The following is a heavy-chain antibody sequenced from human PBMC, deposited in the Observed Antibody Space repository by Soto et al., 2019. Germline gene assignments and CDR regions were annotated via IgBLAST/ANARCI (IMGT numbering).Heavy chain of an antibody. CDR2: ISGSSDYT. J-gene: IGHJ4*02. Sequence: EVQLLESGGGLVQPGGSLRLSCVASGFTFGHYGMSWVRQAPGKGLEWVSVISGSSDYTDYTESVEGRFTISRDNSKNTLYLQMNSLTVDDTALYYCAKDSLPGIAAAGTVYWGQGTLVTVSS. V-gene: IGHV3-23*01. D-gene: IGHD6-13*01. CDR3: AKDSLPGIAAAGTVY. CDR1: GFTFGHYG.